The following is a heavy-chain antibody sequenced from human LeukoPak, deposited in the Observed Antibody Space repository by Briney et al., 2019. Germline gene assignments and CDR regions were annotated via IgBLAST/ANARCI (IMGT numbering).Heavy chain of an antibody. CDR2: ISSSSSYI. CDR1: GFTFSRYS. CDR3: ARDQYSGSWFH. J-gene: IGHJ4*02. Sequence: AGGSLRLSCAASGFTFSRYSMNWVRQAPGKGLEWVSSISSSSSYIYYADSVKGRFTISRDNAKNSLYLRMNSLRAEDTAVYYCARDQYSGSWFHWGQGTLVTVSS. D-gene: IGHD1-26*01. V-gene: IGHV3-21*01.